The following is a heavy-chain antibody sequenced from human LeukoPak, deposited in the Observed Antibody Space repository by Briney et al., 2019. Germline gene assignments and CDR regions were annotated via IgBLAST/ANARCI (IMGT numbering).Heavy chain of an antibody. CDR2: VDPSDSYT. CDR1: GYSFTSYW. J-gene: IGHJ6*02. V-gene: IGHV5-10-1*01. CDR3: ARRDPQVTTSDMDV. Sequence: GESLKISCKGSGYSFTSYWISWVRQMPGKGLEWMGRVDPSDSYTNYSPSFQGHVTISADKSISTAYLQWSSLKASDTAMYYCARRDPQVTTSDMDVWGQGTTVTVSS. D-gene: IGHD4-17*01.